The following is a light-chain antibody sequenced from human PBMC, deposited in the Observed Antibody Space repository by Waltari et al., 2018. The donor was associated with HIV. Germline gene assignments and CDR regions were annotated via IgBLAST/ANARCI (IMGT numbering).Light chain of an antibody. CDR1: QSALYTSKNKNY. V-gene: IGKV4-1*01. CDR3: QHYFSVPLP. Sequence: DIVMTQSPDSLAVSLAERATLCCPSSQSALYTSKNKNYIAWYQVKVGHPPRLLIYRASSRYCGVPDRFSGSGSSADVALYINNLQAEDVAVYYCQHYFSVPLPFGGGPRVAI. J-gene: IGKJ4*02. CDR2: RAS.